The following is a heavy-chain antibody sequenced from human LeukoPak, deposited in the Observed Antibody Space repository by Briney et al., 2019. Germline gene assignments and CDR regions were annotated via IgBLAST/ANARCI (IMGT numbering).Heavy chain of an antibody. Sequence: SETLSLTCTVSGGSISSSSYYWGWIRQPPGKGLEWIGSIYYSGSTYYNPSLKSRVTISVDTSKNQFSLKLSSVSAADTAVYCCAIVQYYDILTGYFAFDIWGQGTMVTVSS. V-gene: IGHV4-39*01. D-gene: IGHD3-9*01. CDR1: GGSISSSSYY. CDR3: AIVQYYDILTGYFAFDI. J-gene: IGHJ3*02. CDR2: IYYSGST.